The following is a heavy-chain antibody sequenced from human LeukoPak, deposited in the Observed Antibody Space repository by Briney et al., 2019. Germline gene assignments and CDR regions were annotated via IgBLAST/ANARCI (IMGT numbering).Heavy chain of an antibody. V-gene: IGHV1-69*13. CDR3: AREDVVAVAATPVYYYGMDV. J-gene: IGHJ6*02. D-gene: IGHD2-15*01. Sequence: SVKVSCKASGGTFSSYAISWVRQAPGQGLEWMGGIIPIFGTANYAQKFQGRVTITADESTSTAYMELSSLRSEDTAVYYCAREDVVAVAATPVYYYGMDVWGQGTTVTVSS. CDR2: IIPIFGTA. CDR1: GGTFSSYA.